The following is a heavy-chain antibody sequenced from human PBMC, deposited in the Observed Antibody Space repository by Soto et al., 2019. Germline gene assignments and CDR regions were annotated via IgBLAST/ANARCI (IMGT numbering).Heavy chain of an antibody. Sequence: GASVKVSCKASGYTFTSYDINWVRQATGQGLEWMGWMNPNSGNTGYAQKFQGRVTMTRNTSISTAYMELSSLRSEDTAVYYCARGGHFDWLLLTYYYFYYMDVWGKGTTVTVSS. V-gene: IGHV1-8*01. D-gene: IGHD3-9*01. J-gene: IGHJ6*03. CDR2: MNPNSGNT. CDR3: ARGGHFDWLLLTYYYFYYMDV. CDR1: GYTFTSYD.